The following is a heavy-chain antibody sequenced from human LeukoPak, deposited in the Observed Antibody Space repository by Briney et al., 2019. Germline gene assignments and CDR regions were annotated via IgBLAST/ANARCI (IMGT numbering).Heavy chain of an antibody. CDR2: IKEDGSEK. D-gene: IGHD1-26*01. Sequence: GRSLRLSCAASGFTFTSYWMTWVRQAPGTGLELVANIKEDGSEKYYVDSVKGRFTISRDNAKNSLYLQVNSLRAEDTAVYYCVYGGSYYVAWGQGTLVTVSS. J-gene: IGHJ5*02. CDR3: VYGGSYYVA. CDR1: GFTFTSYW. V-gene: IGHV3-7*01.